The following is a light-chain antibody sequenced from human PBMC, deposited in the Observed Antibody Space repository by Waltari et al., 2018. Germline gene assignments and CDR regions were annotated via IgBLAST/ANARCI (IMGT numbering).Light chain of an antibody. V-gene: IGLV2-14*03. CDR3: NSYTSSSTFYV. CDR2: DVS. J-gene: IGLJ1*01. Sequence: QSALTQPASVSGSPGQSITISCTGTSSDVGGYDFVSWYQQHPGKAPKLLIYDVSKRPSGVSNRFSGSKSSNTASLTISGLQAEDEADYFCNSYTSSSTFYVFGTGTKVTVL. CDR1: SSDVGGYDF.